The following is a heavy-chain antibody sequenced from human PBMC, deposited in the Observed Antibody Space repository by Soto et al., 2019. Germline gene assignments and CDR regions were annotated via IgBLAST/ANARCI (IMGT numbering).Heavy chain of an antibody. Sequence: SQTLSLTCAISGDSVSSNTAAWNWIRSSPSRGLEWLGRTYYRSNWRHDYAVSVKSRITVNPDTSKNQFSLKLSSVTAADTAVYYCARVQRFLEWANWFDPWGQGTLVTVSS. J-gene: IGHJ5*02. CDR2: TYYRSNWRH. CDR3: ARVQRFLEWANWFDP. V-gene: IGHV6-1*01. CDR1: GDSVSSNTAA. D-gene: IGHD3-3*01.